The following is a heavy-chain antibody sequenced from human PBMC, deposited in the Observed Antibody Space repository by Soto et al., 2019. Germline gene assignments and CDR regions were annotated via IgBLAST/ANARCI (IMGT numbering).Heavy chain of an antibody. CDR2: IFFTGTT. D-gene: IGHD3-10*01. J-gene: IGHJ5*02. Sequence: ASETLSLTCTVSGGSISSSFYYWGWIRQPPGRGLEWIGNIFFTGTTHYNPSLKSRVTIFVDTSKNQFSLRLTSLTAADTAVYYCARHSYSSGSNYAFWFDPWGQGTLVTVSS. CDR3: ARHSYSSGSNYAFWFDP. V-gene: IGHV4-39*01. CDR1: GGSISSSFYY.